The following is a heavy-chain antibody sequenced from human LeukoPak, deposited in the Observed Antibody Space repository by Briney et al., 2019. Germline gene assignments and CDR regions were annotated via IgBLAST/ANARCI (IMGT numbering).Heavy chain of an antibody. CDR1: GFTFDDYA. CDR3: AKDTVRDGYNYFDP. V-gene: IGHV3-9*01. D-gene: IGHD5-24*01. CDR2: ISWNSGSI. Sequence: GGSLRLSCAASGFTFDDYAMHWVRQAPGKGLEWVSGISWNSGSIGYADSVKGRFTISRDNAKNSLYLQMNSLRAEDTALYYCAKDTVRDGYNYFDPWGQGTLVTVSS. J-gene: IGHJ5*02.